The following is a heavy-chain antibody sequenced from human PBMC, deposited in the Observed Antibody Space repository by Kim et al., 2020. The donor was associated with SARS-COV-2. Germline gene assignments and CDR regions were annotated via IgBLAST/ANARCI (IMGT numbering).Heavy chain of an antibody. Sequence: SETLSLTCAAYVGTFSGYRWSWIRQPPGKGLEWIGEINHSGTFNHNPSLKSRVTISIDTSKNQFSLKLTSVTAADTGVYCCARGRAGVVPASVLGIGPHYEYFIMDVWGHGTTVTVSS. CDR1: VGTFSGYR. CDR2: INHSGTF. CDR3: ARGRAGVVPASVLGIGPHYEYFIMDV. D-gene: IGHD2-8*02. J-gene: IGHJ6*02. V-gene: IGHV4-34*01.